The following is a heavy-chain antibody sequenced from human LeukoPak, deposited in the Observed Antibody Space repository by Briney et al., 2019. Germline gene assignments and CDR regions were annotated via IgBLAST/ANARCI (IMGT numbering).Heavy chain of an antibody. Sequence: PGRSLRLSCAASGFTFSSYDMHWVRQAPGKGLEWVAVISYDGSNKYYADSVKGRFTISRDNSKNTLYLQMNSLRAEDTAVYYCAKDYLGYCSSTSCPLWFDPWGQGTLVTVSS. D-gene: IGHD2-2*01. J-gene: IGHJ5*02. V-gene: IGHV3-30*18. CDR3: AKDYLGYCSSTSCPLWFDP. CDR2: ISYDGSNK. CDR1: GFTFSSYD.